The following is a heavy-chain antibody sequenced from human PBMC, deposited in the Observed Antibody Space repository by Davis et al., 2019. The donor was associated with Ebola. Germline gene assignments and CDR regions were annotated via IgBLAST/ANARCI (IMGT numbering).Heavy chain of an antibody. V-gene: IGHV1-69*10. CDR3: ARGRGHHESSGGDY. CDR2: IIPILGTA. D-gene: IGHD3-22*01. Sequence: AASVKVSCKASGGTFSSYGISWVRQAPGQGLEWMGGIIPILGTANYAQKFQGRVTMTRDTSTGTVYMELNSLRSEDTALYYCARGRGHHESSGGDYWGQGTLVTVSS. J-gene: IGHJ4*02. CDR1: GGTFSSYG.